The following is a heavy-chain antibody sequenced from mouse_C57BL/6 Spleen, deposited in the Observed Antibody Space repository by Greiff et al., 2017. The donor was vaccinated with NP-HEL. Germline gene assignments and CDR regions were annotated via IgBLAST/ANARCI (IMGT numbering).Heavy chain of an antibody. V-gene: IGHV1-64*01. CDR3: ASPPRAQATEFAY. CDR1: GYTFTSYW. J-gene: IGHJ3*01. CDR2: IHPNSGST. D-gene: IGHD3-2*02. Sequence: VQLQQPGAELVKPGASVKLSCKASGYTFTSYWMHWVKQRPGQGLEWIGMIHPNSGSTNYNEKFKSKATLTVDKSSSNAYMQLSSLTSEDSAVYYCASPPRAQATEFAYGGQGTLVTVSA.